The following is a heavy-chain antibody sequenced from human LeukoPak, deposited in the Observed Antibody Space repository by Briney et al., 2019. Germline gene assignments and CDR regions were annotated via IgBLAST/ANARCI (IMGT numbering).Heavy chain of an antibody. J-gene: IGHJ3*02. CDR3: AKESWLGFGFDI. D-gene: IGHD1-26*01. V-gene: IGHV4-31*03. CDR1: GGSISSGGYY. CDR2: IYYSGST. Sequence: PSETLSLTCTVSGGSISSGGYYWSWIRQHPGKGLEWIGYIYYSGSTYYNPSLKSRVTISVDTSKNQFSLNLTSVTAADTAVYYCAKESWLGFGFDIWGQGTMVIVSS.